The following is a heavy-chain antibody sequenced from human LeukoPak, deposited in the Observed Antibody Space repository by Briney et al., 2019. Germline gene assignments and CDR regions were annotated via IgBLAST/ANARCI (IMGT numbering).Heavy chain of an antibody. D-gene: IGHD6-19*01. CDR3: ARVRVAGRFDAFDI. Sequence: GESLKISCKGSGYSFTSYWIGWVREMPGKGLEWRWIIYPSDSATRSSPSFQGQVTISADKSISTAYLQWSSLKASDTAMYYCARVRVAGRFDAFDIWGQGTMVTVSS. CDR1: GYSFTSYW. V-gene: IGHV5-51*01. J-gene: IGHJ3*02. CDR2: IYPSDSAT.